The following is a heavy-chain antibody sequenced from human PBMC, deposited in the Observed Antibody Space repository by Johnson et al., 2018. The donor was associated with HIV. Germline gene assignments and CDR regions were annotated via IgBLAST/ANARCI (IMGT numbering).Heavy chain of an antibody. CDR3: AKAQDYVWGSPGAFDI. J-gene: IGHJ3*02. CDR2: ISSSGSTI. V-gene: IGHV3-11*01. CDR1: GFTFSDYY. D-gene: IGHD3-16*01. Sequence: QVQLVESGGGLVKPGGSLRLSCAASGFTFSDYYMSWIRQAPGKGLEWVSYISSSGSTIYYADSVKGRFTISRDNAKNSLFLQMNSLRAEDTALYYCAKAQDYVWGSPGAFDIWGQGTMVTVSS.